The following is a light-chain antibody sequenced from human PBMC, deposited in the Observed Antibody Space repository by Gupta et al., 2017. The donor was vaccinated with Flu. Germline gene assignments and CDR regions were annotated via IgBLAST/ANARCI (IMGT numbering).Light chain of an antibody. V-gene: IGKV3-11*01. CDR3: QQRSNWPPYS. CDR2: DAS. J-gene: IGKJ2*03. CDR1: QSVSSY. Sequence: EIVLTQSPATLSLSPCERATLSCRASQSVSSYLAWYQQKPGQAPRLLIYDASNRATGIPARFGGSGSGTDFTLTISSLEPEDFAVYYCQQRSNWPPYSFGQGTKLEIK.